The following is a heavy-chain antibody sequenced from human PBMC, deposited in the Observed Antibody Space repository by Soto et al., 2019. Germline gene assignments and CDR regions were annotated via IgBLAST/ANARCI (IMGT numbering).Heavy chain of an antibody. CDR2: FYYSGST. CDR3: ARHYGYEVFAY. CDR1: GGSISSSSYY. J-gene: IGHJ4*02. D-gene: IGHD5-18*01. Sequence: QLQLQESGPGLVKPSETLSLTCTVSGGSISSSSYYWGWIRQPPGKGLEWIGTFYYSGSTYYNPSLKSGVTISVDTSKNQLSLKLSSVTAADTAVYYCARHYGYEVFAYWGQGTLVTVSS. V-gene: IGHV4-39*01.